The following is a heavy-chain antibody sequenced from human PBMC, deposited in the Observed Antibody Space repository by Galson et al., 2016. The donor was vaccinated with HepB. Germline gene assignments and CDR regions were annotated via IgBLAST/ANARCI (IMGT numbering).Heavy chain of an antibody. D-gene: IGHD1-26*01. CDR1: GFSVTSYA. V-gene: IGHV3-23*01. Sequence: SLRLSCAASGFSVTSYAMSWVRQAPGKGLEWVSGMIGNGGDPYYADSVKGRFTISRDTSKNMVYLQMNGLRADDAAVYYCAKGSVIVGATNYFDYWGQGTLVTVTS. CDR3: AKGSVIVGATNYFDY. CDR2: MIGNGGDP. J-gene: IGHJ4*02.